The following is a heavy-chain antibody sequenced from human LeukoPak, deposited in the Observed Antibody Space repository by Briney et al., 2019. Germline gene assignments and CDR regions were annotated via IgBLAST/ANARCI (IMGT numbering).Heavy chain of an antibody. Sequence: GASVKGSCTASGGTFSSYGISWVRQAPVQGLEWMGGIIPIFGTANYAQKFQGRVTITADESTSTAYMELSSLRSEDTAVYSCARAFYLTGYYPPGYWGQGTLVTASS. J-gene: IGHJ4*02. D-gene: IGHD3-9*01. CDR3: ARAFYLTGYYPPGY. CDR1: GGTFSSYG. V-gene: IGHV1-69*01. CDR2: IIPIFGTA.